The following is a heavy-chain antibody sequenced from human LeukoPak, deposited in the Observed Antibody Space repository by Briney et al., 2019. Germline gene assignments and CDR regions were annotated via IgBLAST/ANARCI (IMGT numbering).Heavy chain of an antibody. V-gene: IGHV3-74*03. Sequence: GGSLRLSCAASGFTFSVSWMHWVRQAPGKGLVWVSVIKSDGSGTTYADSVKGRFTISRDNAKNTVYLQMNSLRAEDTAVYYCAKDRSEGWIQLWGPFDYWGQGTLVTVSS. CDR1: GFTFSVSW. J-gene: IGHJ4*02. CDR3: AKDRSEGWIQLWGPFDY. CDR2: IKSDGSGT. D-gene: IGHD5-18*01.